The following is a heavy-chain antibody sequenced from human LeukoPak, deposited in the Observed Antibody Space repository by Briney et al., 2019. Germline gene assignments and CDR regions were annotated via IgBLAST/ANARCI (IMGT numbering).Heavy chain of an antibody. CDR2: ISGSGRRT. CDR1: GVTFSNYA. J-gene: IGHJ4*02. Sequence: GGSLRLSCVASGVTFSNYAMTWVREAPGQGLEWFSGISGSGRRTYYADSVRGRLPTTRHNSKNTLYLLINSLRAEDTAVYYCARDMGESGTYYLDHWGQGTLVTVSS. D-gene: IGHD3-16*01. V-gene: IGHV3-23*01. CDR3: ARDMGESGTYYLDH.